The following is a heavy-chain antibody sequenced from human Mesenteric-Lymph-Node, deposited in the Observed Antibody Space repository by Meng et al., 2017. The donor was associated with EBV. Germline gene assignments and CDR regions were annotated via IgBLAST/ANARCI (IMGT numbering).Heavy chain of an antibody. Sequence: LQVSGPGLVKPSETLSLTCTASGDSINSNYYYWGWIRQPPGKGLQWIGSIYYSGTTFYNPSLKSRVTISVDTSKNQLSLKLTSVTAADTAVYYCARTPLYNWGDWGRGTLVTVSS. CDR1: GDSINSNYYY. CDR2: IYYSGTT. J-gene: IGHJ4*02. V-gene: IGHV4-39*01. D-gene: IGHD7-27*01. CDR3: ARTPLYNWGD.